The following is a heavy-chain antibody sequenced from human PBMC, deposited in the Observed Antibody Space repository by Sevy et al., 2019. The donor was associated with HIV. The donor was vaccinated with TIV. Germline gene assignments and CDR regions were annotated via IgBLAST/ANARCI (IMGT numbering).Heavy chain of an antibody. CDR3: ARARRYYYDSSGLPTYYFDY. V-gene: IGHV3-13*01. Sequence: GESLKISCAASGFTFSSYDMHWVRQATGKGLEWVSAIGTAGDTYYPGSVKGRFTISRENAKNSLYLQMNSLRAGDTAVYYCARARRYYYDSSGLPTYYFDYWGQGTLVTVSS. CDR2: IGTAGDT. J-gene: IGHJ4*02. CDR1: GFTFSSYD. D-gene: IGHD3-22*01.